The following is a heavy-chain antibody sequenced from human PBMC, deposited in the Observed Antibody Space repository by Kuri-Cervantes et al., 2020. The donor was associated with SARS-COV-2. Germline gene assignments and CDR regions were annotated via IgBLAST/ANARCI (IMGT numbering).Heavy chain of an antibody. D-gene: IGHD3-22*01. CDR1: GFTFSSYA. J-gene: IGHJ3*02. Sequence: GESLKISCAASGFTFSSYAMSWVRQAPGKGLEWVAFIRYDGSNKYYADSVKGRFTISRDNSKNTLYLQMNSLRAEDTAVYYCAKDTYYDSSGFYDAFDIWAKGQWSPS. CDR2: IRYDGSNK. V-gene: IGHV3-30*02. CDR3: AKDTYYDSSGFYDAFDI.